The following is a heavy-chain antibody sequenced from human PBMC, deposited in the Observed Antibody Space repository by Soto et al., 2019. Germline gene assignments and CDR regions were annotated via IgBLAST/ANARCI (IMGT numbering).Heavy chain of an antibody. CDR2: IYYSGST. V-gene: IGHV4-59*01. CDR1: GGSISSYY. CDR3: ARGQLARPLGGYYYYGMDV. Sequence: PSLTCTVSGGSISSYYWSWIRQPPGKGLEWIGYIYYSGSTNYNPFLKSRVTISVDTSKNQFSLKLSSVTAADTAVYYCARGQLARPLGGYYYYGMDVWGQGTTVTVSS. D-gene: IGHD1-1*01. J-gene: IGHJ6*02.